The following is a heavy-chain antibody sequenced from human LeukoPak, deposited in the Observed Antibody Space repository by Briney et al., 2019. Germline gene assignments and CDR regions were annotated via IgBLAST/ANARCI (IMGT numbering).Heavy chain of an antibody. V-gene: IGHV3-30*18. D-gene: IGHD4-17*01. CDR2: ISHDGSNK. J-gene: IGHJ4*02. CDR1: GFTFGSYG. Sequence: GGSLRLSCAASGFTFGSYGMHWVRQAPGKGLEWVAVISHDGSNKYYADSVKGRFTISRDNSKNTLYLQMNSLRAEDTAVYYCAKGDYGDYLTPFDYWGQGTLVTVSS. CDR3: AKGDYGDYLTPFDY.